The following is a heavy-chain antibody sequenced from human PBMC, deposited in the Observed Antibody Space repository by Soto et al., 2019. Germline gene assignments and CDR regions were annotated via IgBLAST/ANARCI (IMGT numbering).Heavy chain of an antibody. CDR2: IRSKAYGGAS. CDR1: GFNIGDYA. Sequence: GGSLRLSCTGSGFNIGDYAMSWFRQAPGKGLEWIGLIRSKAYGGASKNAASVRGRFTISREDFKRVAYLQMDSLKTEDTAVYYCARDRDDFWSGYPFDCWGRGTLVTVSS. J-gene: IGHJ4*01. D-gene: IGHD3-3*01. V-gene: IGHV3-49*03. CDR3: ARDRDDFWSGYPFDC.